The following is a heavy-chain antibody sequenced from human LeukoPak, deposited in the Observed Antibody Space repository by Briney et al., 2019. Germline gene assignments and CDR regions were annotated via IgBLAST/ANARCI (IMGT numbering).Heavy chain of an antibody. CDR1: GFSLSRYW. D-gene: IGHD4-11*01. J-gene: IGHJ4*02. V-gene: IGHV3-74*01. Sequence: PGGSLRLSCTASGFSLSRYWMHWVRQAPGKGLVWVSRINSDGSSTNYADSVKGRFTISRDNAKNTLFLEMNSLRAEDTAVYYCATGDSDSRYYFDSWGQGTQVTVSS. CDR3: ATGDSDSRYYFDS. CDR2: INSDGSST.